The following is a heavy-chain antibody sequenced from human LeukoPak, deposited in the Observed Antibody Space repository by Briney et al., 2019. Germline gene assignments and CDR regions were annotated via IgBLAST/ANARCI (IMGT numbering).Heavy chain of an antibody. CDR1: GFTFNNYA. Sequence: GGSLRLSCAASGFTFNNYALSWVRQAPGKGLEWVSAIHKTGDYTYYTDSVKGRFTISRDNSKNMLYLEMNSLRDEDTAIYYCAKEFGHALPFEYWGKGTLVTVSS. D-gene: IGHD2-2*01. CDR3: AKEFGHALPFEY. CDR2: IHKTGDYT. J-gene: IGHJ4*02. V-gene: IGHV3-23*01.